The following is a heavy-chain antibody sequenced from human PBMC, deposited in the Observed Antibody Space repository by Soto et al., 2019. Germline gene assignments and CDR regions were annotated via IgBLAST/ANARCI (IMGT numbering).Heavy chain of an antibody. CDR3: ARQIYDSDTGPNSQYYFDS. CDR2: IDPSDSQT. CDR1: GYSFAGYW. Sequence: GESLKISCKGSGYSFAGYWITWVRQKPGKGLEWMGRIDPSDSQTYYSPSFRGHVTISATKSITTVFLQWSSLRASDTAMYYCARQIYDSDTGPNSQYYFDSWGPGPPVTRSS. J-gene: IGHJ4*02. D-gene: IGHD3-22*01. V-gene: IGHV5-10-1*01.